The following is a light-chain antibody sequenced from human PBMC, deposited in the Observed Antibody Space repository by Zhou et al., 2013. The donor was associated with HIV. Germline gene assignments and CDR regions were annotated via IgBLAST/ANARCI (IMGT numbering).Light chain of an antibody. Sequence: EIVMTQSPATVSVSPGERATLSCRASQSVSSSYLAWYQQKPGQAPRLLMYDASSRATGIPARFSGSGSETNFTLTISSLEPEDFAVYYCQQRSSWPPYTFGQGTKLEIK. CDR3: QQRSSWPPYT. CDR2: DAS. V-gene: IGKV3D-20*02. CDR1: QSVSSSY. J-gene: IGKJ2*01.